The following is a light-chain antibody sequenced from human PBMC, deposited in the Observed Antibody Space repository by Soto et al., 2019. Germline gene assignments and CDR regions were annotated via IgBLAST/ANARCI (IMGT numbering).Light chain of an antibody. Sequence: DIVMTQSPDSLAVSLGERATINCKSSQSVLYSSNNKNYLAWYQQKPGQPPKLLIYWASTRESGVPDRFSGSGSEKDFTLHISSLQAEDVAVYYCQQYYSTPLTFGGGTKVEIK. CDR2: WAS. V-gene: IGKV4-1*01. J-gene: IGKJ4*01. CDR3: QQYYSTPLT. CDR1: QSVLYSSNNKNY.